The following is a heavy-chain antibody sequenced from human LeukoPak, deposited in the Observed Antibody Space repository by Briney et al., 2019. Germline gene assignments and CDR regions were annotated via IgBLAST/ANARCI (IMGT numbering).Heavy chain of an antibody. CDR2: ISGSGDDP. Sequence: DPGGSLRLSCAASGFTFSNYAMNWVRQAPGKGLEWVSSISGSGDDPSYADSVKGRFTISRDNSRNTLYLQMNSLRAEDTAVYYCAEQFVDIWGQGTLVTVSS. V-gene: IGHV3-23*01. J-gene: IGHJ5*02. CDR1: GFTFSNYA. CDR3: AEQFVDI. D-gene: IGHD5-24*01.